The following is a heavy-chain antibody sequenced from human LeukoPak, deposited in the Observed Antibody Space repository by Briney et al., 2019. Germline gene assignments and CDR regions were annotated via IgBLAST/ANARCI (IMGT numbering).Heavy chain of an antibody. CDR2: INPSGGST. CDR3: ATVSDYYDSSPLGY. Sequence: ASVKVSCKASGYTFTTYYIHWVRQAPGQGLEWMGIINPSGGSTNYAQKIQGRLTMTRDTSTSTVYMELSSLTSEDTAVYYCATVSDYYDSSPLGYWGQGTLVTVSS. D-gene: IGHD3-22*01. V-gene: IGHV1-46*01. CDR1: GYTFTTYY. J-gene: IGHJ4*02.